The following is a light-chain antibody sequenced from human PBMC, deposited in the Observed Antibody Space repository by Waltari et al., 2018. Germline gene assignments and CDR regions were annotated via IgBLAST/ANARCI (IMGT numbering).Light chain of an antibody. V-gene: IGKV3-11*01. CDR2: DAY. CDR1: QTVSSY. CDR3: QQRFSWPT. J-gene: IGKJ1*01. Sequence: ELVLTQSPATLSLSPGERATLSCRASQTVSSYLAWYQQKPGQAPRPLIYDAYNRATGIPDRFSGSGSGTDFTLTISSLEPEDFAVYYCQQRFSWPTFGQGAKVEIK.